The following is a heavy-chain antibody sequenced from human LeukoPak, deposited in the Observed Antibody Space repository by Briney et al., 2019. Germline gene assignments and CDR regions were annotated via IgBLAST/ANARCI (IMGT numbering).Heavy chain of an antibody. J-gene: IGHJ4*02. CDR2: ISSNGVSI. D-gene: IGHD3-9*01. CDR3: VKNVCSDILSDSFLD. V-gene: IGHV3-64D*09. CDR1: GFTFSTYA. Sequence: GGSLRLSCSASGFTFSTYAMHWVRQAPGKGLEYVSAISSNGVSIYYADSVKGRFTISRDNSKNTLYLQMSSLRAEDTAVYYCVKNVCSDILSDSFLDWGQGTLVTVSS.